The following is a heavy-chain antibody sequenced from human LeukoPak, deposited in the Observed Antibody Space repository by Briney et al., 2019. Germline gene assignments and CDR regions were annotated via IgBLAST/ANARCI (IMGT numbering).Heavy chain of an antibody. CDR2: IYHSGST. Sequence: SETLSLTCAVSGGSISSNNWWSWVRQPPGKGLEWIGEIYHSGSTNYNPSLKSRVTISVDKSKNQFSLKLSSVTAADTAVYYCASADYYDSSGYYYPDYWGQGTLVTVSS. D-gene: IGHD3-22*01. CDR1: GGSISSNNW. J-gene: IGHJ4*02. CDR3: ASADYYDSSGYYYPDY. V-gene: IGHV4-4*02.